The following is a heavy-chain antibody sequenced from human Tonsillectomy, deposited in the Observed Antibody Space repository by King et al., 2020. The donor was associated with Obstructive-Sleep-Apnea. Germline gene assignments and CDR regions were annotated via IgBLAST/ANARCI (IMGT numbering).Heavy chain of an antibody. CDR1: GFTFSDYY. CDR2: ISSSSSYT. D-gene: IGHD3-22*01. Sequence: HVQLVESGGGLVKPGGSLRLSCAASGFTFSDYYMSWIRQAPGKGLEWVSYISSSSSYTNYADSVKGRFTISRDNAKNSLYLQMNSLRAEDTAVYYCARSLSITMIVVVNQPNPSLEYYFDYWGQGTLVTVSS. V-gene: IGHV3-11*06. J-gene: IGHJ4*02. CDR3: ARSLSITMIVVVNQPNPSLEYYFDY.